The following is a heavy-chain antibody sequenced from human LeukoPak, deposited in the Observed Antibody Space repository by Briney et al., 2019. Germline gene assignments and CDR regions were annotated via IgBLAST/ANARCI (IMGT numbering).Heavy chain of an antibody. CDR1: GFTFSSYS. Sequence: GGSLRLSCAASGFTFSSYSMNWVRQAPGKGLEWVSSISSSSSYIYYADSVKGRFTISRDNAKNSLYLQMNSLRAEDTAVYYCARVHIVVVTAHDAFDIWGQGTMVTVSS. J-gene: IGHJ3*02. D-gene: IGHD2-21*02. CDR3: ARVHIVVVTAHDAFDI. CDR2: ISSSSSYI. V-gene: IGHV3-21*01.